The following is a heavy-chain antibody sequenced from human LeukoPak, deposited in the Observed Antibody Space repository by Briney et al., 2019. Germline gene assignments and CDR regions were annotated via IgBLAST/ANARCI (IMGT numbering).Heavy chain of an antibody. D-gene: IGHD2-15*01. Sequence: SVKVSCKASGGTFSSYAISWVQQAPGQGLEWMGGIIPIFGTANSAQKFQGRGTITADESTSTAYMGLSSLRSEDTAVYYCARCPHPPAPVVVVAATHLYSYGMDVWGQGTTVTVSS. J-gene: IGHJ6*02. CDR3: ARCPHPPAPVVVVAATHLYSYGMDV. CDR1: GGTFSSYA. CDR2: IIPIFGTA. V-gene: IGHV1-69*01.